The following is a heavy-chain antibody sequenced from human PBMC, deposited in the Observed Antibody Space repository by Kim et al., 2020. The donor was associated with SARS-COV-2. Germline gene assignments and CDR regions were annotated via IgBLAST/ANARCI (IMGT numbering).Heavy chain of an antibody. D-gene: IGHD3-10*01. J-gene: IGHJ4*02. CDR3: AKKKFFAAGSYSDFDY. Sequence: QHFQGRVTSTRDTSANTAYMELSSLRSEDTAVYYCAKKKFFAAGSYSDFDYWGQGTLVTVSS. V-gene: IGHV1-3*01.